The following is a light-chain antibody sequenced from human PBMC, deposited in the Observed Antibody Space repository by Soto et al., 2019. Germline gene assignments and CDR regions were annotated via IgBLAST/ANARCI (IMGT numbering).Light chain of an antibody. CDR3: QQHGTSPIT. Sequence: EIVLTQSPDTLSXXPXXXXTXXXRASQTVIHNYLAWHQQKPGQTPRLLVYGASSRATGIPDRFSGSGSGTDFTLTISRLEPEDFAVYYCQQHGTSPITFGQGTRLEI. CDR1: QTVIHNY. CDR2: GAS. J-gene: IGKJ5*01. V-gene: IGKV3-20*01.